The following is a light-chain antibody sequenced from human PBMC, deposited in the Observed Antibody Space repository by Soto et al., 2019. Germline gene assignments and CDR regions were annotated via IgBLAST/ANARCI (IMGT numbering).Light chain of an antibody. V-gene: IGKV3-20*01. CDR2: GAS. Sequence: EIVLTQSPGTLSLSPGERATLSCSASESVNRVYLAWYQHKPGQAPRLLIFGASERATGIPDRFSGSGSGTDFTLTISRLEPEDFAVYYCQQYVTPPFTFGPGTKVDI. CDR3: QQYVTPPFT. CDR1: ESVNRVY. J-gene: IGKJ3*01.